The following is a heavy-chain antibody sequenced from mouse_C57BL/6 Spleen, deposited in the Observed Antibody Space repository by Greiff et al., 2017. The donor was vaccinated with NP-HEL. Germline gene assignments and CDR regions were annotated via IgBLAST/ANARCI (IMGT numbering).Heavy chain of an antibody. CDR3: ASLSTDFDV. Sequence: QVQLQQSGAELVKPGASVKLSCKASGYTFTSYWMQWVKQRPGQGLEWIGEIDPSDSYTNYNQKFKGKATLTVDTSSSTAYMQLSSLTSEDSAVYYCASLSTDFDVWGTGTTVTVSS. CDR2: IDPSDSYT. CDR1: GYTFTSYW. V-gene: IGHV1-50*01. D-gene: IGHD1-1*01. J-gene: IGHJ1*03.